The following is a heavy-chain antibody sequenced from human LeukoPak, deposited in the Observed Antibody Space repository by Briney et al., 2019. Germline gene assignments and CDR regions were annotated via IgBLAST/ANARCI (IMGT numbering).Heavy chain of an antibody. CDR2: INSDGSST. V-gene: IGHV3-74*01. D-gene: IGHD2-2*01. J-gene: IGHJ5*02. CDR1: GFTFTTYW. Sequence: PGGSLRLSCAASGFTFTTYWMHWVRQAPGKGLVWVSRINSDGSSTTYADSVKGRFTISRDNAKNTLYLQMNSLRAEDTAVYYCARSKGSCSSTSCYGGFDPWGQGTLVTVSS. CDR3: ARSKGSCSSTSCYGGFDP.